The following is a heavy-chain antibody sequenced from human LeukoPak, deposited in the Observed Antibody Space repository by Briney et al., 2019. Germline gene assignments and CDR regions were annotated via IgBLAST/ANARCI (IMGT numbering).Heavy chain of an antibody. D-gene: IGHD1-1*01. CDR2: IYYSGST. J-gene: IGHJ4*02. CDR1: GGSISSSSYY. CDR3: ARDLELERNRWNYFES. Sequence: SETLSLTCTVSGGSISSSSYYWGWIRQPPGKGLEWIGSIYYSGSTYYNPSLRSRVSLSIDTSKQQFSLRLSSVTAADTAVYYCARDLELERNRWNYFESWGQGALVTVSS. V-gene: IGHV4-39*07.